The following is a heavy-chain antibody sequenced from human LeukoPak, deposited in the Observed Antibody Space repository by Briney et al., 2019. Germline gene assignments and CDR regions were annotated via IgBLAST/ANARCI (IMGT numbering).Heavy chain of an antibody. CDR2: IRYDGSNK. Sequence: PGGSLRLPCAASGFTFSNYGLHWVRQAPGKGLEWVAFIRYDGSNKYYADSVKGRFTISRDDSKNTLYLQMNSLRAEDTGVYYCARGATKYCSSTGCFSDVWGKGTTVTVSS. D-gene: IGHD2-2*01. J-gene: IGHJ6*04. CDR1: GFTFSNYG. V-gene: IGHV3-30*02. CDR3: ARGATKYCSSTGCFSDV.